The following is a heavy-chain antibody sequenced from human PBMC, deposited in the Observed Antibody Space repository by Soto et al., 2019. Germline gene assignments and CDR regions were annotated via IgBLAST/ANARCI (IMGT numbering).Heavy chain of an antibody. CDR2: IYYSGST. CDR3: ARVDNSSGYLYYFDY. J-gene: IGHJ4*02. Sequence: SETLSLTCTVSGGSISSYYWIWIRQPPGKGLEWIGYIYYSGSTNYNPSLKSRVTISVDTSKNQFSLKLSSVTAADTAVYYCARVDNSSGYLYYFDYWGQGTLVTVSS. D-gene: IGHD3-22*01. CDR1: GGSISSYY. V-gene: IGHV4-59*01.